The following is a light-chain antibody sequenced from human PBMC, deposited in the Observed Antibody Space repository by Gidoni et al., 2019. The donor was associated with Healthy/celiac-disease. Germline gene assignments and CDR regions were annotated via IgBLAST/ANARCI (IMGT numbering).Light chain of an antibody. J-gene: IGLJ3*02. Sequence: SYVLTQPPSVSVAPGQTASIACGGGNIGRKSVHWYQQKPGQAPVMVVPDDSERPSGIPGRFFGSNSGNTATLTISRVEAGDEADYYCQVWDDSADHPVFGGGTRLTAL. V-gene: IGLV3-21*02. CDR3: QVWDDSADHPV. CDR2: DDS. CDR1: NIGRKS.